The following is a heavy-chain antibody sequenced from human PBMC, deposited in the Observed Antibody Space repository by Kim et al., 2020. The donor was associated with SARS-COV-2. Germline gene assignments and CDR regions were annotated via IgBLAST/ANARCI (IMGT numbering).Heavy chain of an antibody. V-gene: IGHV4-39*01. D-gene: IGHD2-21*01. CDR2: IYYSGST. Sequence: SETLSLTCTVSGGSISGSSYYWGWIRQPPGKGLEWIGSIYYSGSTYYNPSLKSRVTVSVDTSKNQFSLKLNSVTAADTAVYYCIRSRVGIGYWGQGTLVT. CDR1: GGSISGSSYY. J-gene: IGHJ4*02. CDR3: IRSRVGIGY.